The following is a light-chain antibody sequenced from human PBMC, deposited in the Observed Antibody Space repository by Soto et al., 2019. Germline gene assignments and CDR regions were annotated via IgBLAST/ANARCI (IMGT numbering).Light chain of an antibody. CDR3: QQYNDYSWT. V-gene: IGKV3-20*01. Sequence: EIVLTQSPGTLSLAPGERATLSCRASQSVSSSYLVWYQQKPGQAPRLLIYGASTRAAGIPDRFSGSGSGTEFTLTISSLQPDDVAIYYCQQYNDYSWTFGQGTKVDIK. J-gene: IGKJ1*01. CDR1: QSVSSSY. CDR2: GAS.